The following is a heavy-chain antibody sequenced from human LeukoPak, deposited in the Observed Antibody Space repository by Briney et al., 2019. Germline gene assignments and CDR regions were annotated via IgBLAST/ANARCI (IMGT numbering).Heavy chain of an antibody. D-gene: IGHD4-23*01. CDR3: ARGARKGDDYGGFFDY. CDR2: VDHTGST. J-gene: IGHJ4*02. CDR1: DDSITMYY. V-gene: IGHV4-59*01. Sequence: SETLSPTCTVSDDSITMYYWTWIRQPPGKGLEWIGYVDHTGSTKFNPSLNGRVSISRDTSNIFFSLRLRSVTAADTAVYYCARGARKGDDYGGFFDYWGQGTLVTVSS.